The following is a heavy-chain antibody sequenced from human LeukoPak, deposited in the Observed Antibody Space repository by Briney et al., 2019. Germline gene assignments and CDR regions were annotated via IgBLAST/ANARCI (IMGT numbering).Heavy chain of an antibody. CDR3: ARDLGYYYDSSGHQGDDY. CDR2: IIPIFGTA. D-gene: IGHD3-22*01. Sequence: SVKVSCKASGGTFSSYAISWVRQAPGQGLEWMGGIIPIFGTANYAQKFQGRVTITTDESTSTAYMELSSLRSEDTAVYYCARDLGYYYDSSGHQGDDYWGQGTLVTVSS. CDR1: GGTFSSYA. J-gene: IGHJ4*02. V-gene: IGHV1-69*05.